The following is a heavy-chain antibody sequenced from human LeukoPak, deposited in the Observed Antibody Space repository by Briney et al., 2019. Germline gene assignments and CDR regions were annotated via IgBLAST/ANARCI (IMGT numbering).Heavy chain of an antibody. V-gene: IGHV4-59*08. CDR2: IYYSAST. CDR1: GGSISSYY. Sequence: ASETLSLTCTVSGGSISSYYWSWIRQPPGKELEWIGYIYYSASTNYNPSLKSRVTISVDTSKNQFSLKLSSVTAADTAVYYCARHFASGWYVHFDYWGQGTLVTVSS. J-gene: IGHJ4*02. D-gene: IGHD6-19*01. CDR3: ARHFASGWYVHFDY.